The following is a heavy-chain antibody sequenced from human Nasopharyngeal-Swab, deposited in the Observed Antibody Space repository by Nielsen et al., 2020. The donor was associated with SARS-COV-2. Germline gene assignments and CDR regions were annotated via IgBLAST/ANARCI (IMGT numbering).Heavy chain of an antibody. D-gene: IGHD5-18*01. V-gene: IGHV4-4*02. Sequence: SETLSLTCAVSGGSISSSNRWSWLRPPPGKGLEWIGEIYNSGSTNYNPSLKSRVTISVDKSKNQFSLELSSVTAADTAVYYCARRADTDMGDYWGQGTLVTVSS. CDR1: GGSISSSNR. CDR2: IYNSGST. CDR3: ARRADTDMGDY. J-gene: IGHJ4*02.